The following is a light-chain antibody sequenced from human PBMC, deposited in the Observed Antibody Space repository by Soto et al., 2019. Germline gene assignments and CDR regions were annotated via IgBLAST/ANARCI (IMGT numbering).Light chain of an antibody. Sequence: QSVLTQPPSVSGAPGQRVTISCTGSSSNIGAGYDVHWYQQLPGTAPKLLIYGNSNRLSGVPDRFSGSKSGTSASLAITGLQAEDEADYYCQSYDSSLSGWVFGGGTKVTVL. CDR2: GNS. CDR3: QSYDSSLSGWV. V-gene: IGLV1-40*01. J-gene: IGLJ3*02. CDR1: SSNIGAGYD.